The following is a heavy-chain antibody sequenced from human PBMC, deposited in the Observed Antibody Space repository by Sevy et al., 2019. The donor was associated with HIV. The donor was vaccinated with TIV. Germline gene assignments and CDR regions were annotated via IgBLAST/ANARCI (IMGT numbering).Heavy chain of an antibody. Sequence: GGSLRLSCAASGFTFSIYAMTWVRQAPGKGLEWVSAISGGGGSTYYADSVKGRFTISRDTSKNTLSLQMTSLRAEDTAVYDCAKEGTWYGRDYFDYWGQGTLVTVSS. J-gene: IGHJ4*02. V-gene: IGHV3-23*01. CDR3: AKEGTWYGRDYFDY. CDR2: ISGGGGST. CDR1: GFTFSIYA. D-gene: IGHD6-13*01.